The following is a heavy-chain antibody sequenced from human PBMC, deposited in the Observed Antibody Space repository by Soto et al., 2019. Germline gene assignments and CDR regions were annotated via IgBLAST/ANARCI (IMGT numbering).Heavy chain of an antibody. CDR2: IKGDGSDA. CDR3: ARDPVTSD. CDR1: GFTFSSSV. J-gene: IGHJ4*02. V-gene: IGHV3-7*03. Sequence: PGGSLRLSCTASGFTFSSSVMHWVRQAPGKGLEWLGNIKGDGSDAHYVDSVKGRFTISRDNAGNSIYLQMNNLRAEDTAMYYCARDPVTSDWGQGTLVTVSS.